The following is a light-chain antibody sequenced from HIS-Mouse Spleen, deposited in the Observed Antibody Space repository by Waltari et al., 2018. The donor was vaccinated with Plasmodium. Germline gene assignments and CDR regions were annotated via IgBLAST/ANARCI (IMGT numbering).Light chain of an antibody. J-gene: IGKJ3*01. V-gene: IGKV3-15*01. Sequence: EIVMTQSPATLSVSPGERATLSCRASQSVSSNLAWYQQKPGQDPRLLIYGASTRATGIPARFSGSGSGTEFTLTISSMQSEDFAVYYCQQYNNWPQTFGPGTKVDIK. CDR3: QQYNNWPQT. CDR2: GAS. CDR1: QSVSSN.